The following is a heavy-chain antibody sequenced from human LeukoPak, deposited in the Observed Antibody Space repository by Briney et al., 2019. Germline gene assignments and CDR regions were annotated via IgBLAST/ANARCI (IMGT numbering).Heavy chain of an antibody. V-gene: IGHV3-23*01. CDR1: GFTFSSYA. D-gene: IGHD6-13*01. Sequence: PGGSLRLSSAAPGFTFSSYAMCCVRQAPGKGLGWVSAISGGGGSSYSAVSVKGRFTISRDNSQISLYLQMNSLRAEATDVYYCAKGRAFGIAADDGGQGTLVTVSS. CDR3: AKGRAFGIAADD. CDR2: ISGGGGSS. J-gene: IGHJ4*02.